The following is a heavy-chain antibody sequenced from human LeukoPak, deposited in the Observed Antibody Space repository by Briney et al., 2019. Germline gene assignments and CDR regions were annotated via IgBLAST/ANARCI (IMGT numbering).Heavy chain of an antibody. CDR1: GFNFSRYW. CDR2: IKEDGNEK. CDR3: AGSKRVWFGVGGAFDI. Sequence: GGSLRLSCATSGFNFSRYWINWVRQAPGKGLEWVANIKEDGNEKFYLDSVKGRFAISRDTAKKSVHLQMNSLRAEDTAVYYCAGSKRVWFGVGGAFDIWGQGTMVTVSS. J-gene: IGHJ3*02. D-gene: IGHD3-10*01. V-gene: IGHV3-7*01.